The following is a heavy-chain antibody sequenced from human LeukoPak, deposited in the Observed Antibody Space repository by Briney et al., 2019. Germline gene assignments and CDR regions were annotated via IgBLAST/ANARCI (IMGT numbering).Heavy chain of an antibody. CDR1: GFTFSSCA. Sequence: GGSLRLSCAASGFTFSSCAMSWVRQAPGKGLEWVSIISSSGGTTHYADSVKGWFTISRDNSKNTVYLQMNSLRAEDTAVYYCAKEGGNSGWYDFDYWGQGTLVTVSS. CDR3: AKEGGNSGWYDFDY. CDR2: ISSSGGTT. D-gene: IGHD6-19*01. V-gene: IGHV3-23*01. J-gene: IGHJ4*02.